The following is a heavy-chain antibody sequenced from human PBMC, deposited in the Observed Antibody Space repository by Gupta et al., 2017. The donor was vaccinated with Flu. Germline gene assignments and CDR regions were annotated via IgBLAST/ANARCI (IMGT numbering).Heavy chain of an antibody. V-gene: IGHV3-9*01. J-gene: IGHJ6*02. CDR3: TKDVNGLYENSFGLDV. D-gene: IGHD2-8*01. CDR2: LSWNSANI. CDR1: GFSFHAYD. Sequence: EVQLVESGGDLVQPGRSLRLSCTASGFSFHAYDMHWVRQAPGKGLEWVSGLSWNSANIGYADSVKGRFTISRDNSRNSLYLQMSSLRPEDTALYYCTKDVNGLYENSFGLDVWGQGTTVTVSS.